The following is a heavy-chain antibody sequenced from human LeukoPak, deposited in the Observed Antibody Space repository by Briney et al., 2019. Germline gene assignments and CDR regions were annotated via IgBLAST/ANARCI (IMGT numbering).Heavy chain of an antibody. CDR2: THYSGTT. Sequence: SETLSLTCTVSGGSISSYYWSWIRQPPGKGLEWIGYTHYSGTTTYNPSLKSRVTISVDTSKNQFSLKLSSVTAADTAVYYCARGRKFYDILTGRNWFDPWGQGTLVTVSS. V-gene: IGHV4-59*01. D-gene: IGHD3-9*01. CDR1: GGSISSYY. J-gene: IGHJ5*02. CDR3: ARGRKFYDILTGRNWFDP.